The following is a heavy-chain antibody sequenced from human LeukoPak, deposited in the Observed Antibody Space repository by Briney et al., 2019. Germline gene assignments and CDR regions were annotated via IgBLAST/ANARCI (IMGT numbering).Heavy chain of an antibody. CDR1: GGSISSSSYY. CDR2: IYYSGST. D-gene: IGHD3-22*01. Sequence: SETLSLTCTVSGGSISSSSYYWGWIRQPPGNGLEWIGSIYYSGSTYYNPSLKSRVTISVDTSKNQFSLKLSSVTAADTAVYYCARDQWYYYDSSGYYWFDYWGQGTLVTVSS. J-gene: IGHJ4*02. CDR3: ARDQWYYYDSSGYYWFDY. V-gene: IGHV4-39*07.